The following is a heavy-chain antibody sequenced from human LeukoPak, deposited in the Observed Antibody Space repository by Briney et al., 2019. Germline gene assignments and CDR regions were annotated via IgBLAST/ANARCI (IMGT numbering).Heavy chain of an antibody. CDR2: NHPGVSDT. Sequence: GESLRISCQGLGYTFTTSWIGWVRQLPGKGLEWMATNHPGVSDTKYSPSFQGQVSISTDRSISTAYLQWSGLKASDTAIYYCAILNHPDGRVYWGQGTLVTVSS. J-gene: IGHJ4*02. D-gene: IGHD5-24*01. CDR3: AILNHPDGRVY. CDR1: GYTFTTSW. V-gene: IGHV5-51*01.